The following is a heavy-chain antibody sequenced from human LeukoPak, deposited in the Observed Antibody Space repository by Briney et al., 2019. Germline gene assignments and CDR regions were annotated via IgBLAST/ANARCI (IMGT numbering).Heavy chain of an antibody. J-gene: IGHJ5*02. CDR2: ISWNSGSI. CDR1: GFTFDDYA. V-gene: IGHV3-9*01. CDR3: AKGTELLRALLDP. D-gene: IGHD3-10*01. Sequence: GGSLRLSCAASGFTFDDYAMHWVRQAPGKGLEWVSGISWNSGSIGYADSVKGRFTISRDNAKNSLYLQMNSLRAEDTALYYCAKGTELLRALLDPWGQGTLVTVSS.